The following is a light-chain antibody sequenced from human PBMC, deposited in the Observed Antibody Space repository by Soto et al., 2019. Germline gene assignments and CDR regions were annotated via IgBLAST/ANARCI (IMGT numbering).Light chain of an antibody. CDR3: AAWDDSLSGLWV. CDR2: SNN. Sequence: QSVLTQPPSASGTPGQRVTISCSGSSSNIGSNYVYWYQQLPGTAPKLLIHSNNQRPSGVPDRFSGSKSDTSASLAISGLRSEDEADYYCAAWDDSLSGLWVFGGGTKLTVL. V-gene: IGLV1-47*02. J-gene: IGLJ3*02. CDR1: SSNIGSNY.